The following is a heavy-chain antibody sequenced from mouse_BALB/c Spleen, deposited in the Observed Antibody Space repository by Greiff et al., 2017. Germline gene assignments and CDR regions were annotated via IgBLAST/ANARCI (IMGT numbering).Heavy chain of an antibody. CDR3: ARSLYYDYVPFAY. CDR1: GYSITSDYA. Sequence: EVHLVEPGPGLVKPSQSLSLTCTVTGYSITSDYAWNWIRQFPGNKLEWMGYISYSGSTSYNPSLKSRISITRDTSKNQFFLQLNSVTTEDTATYYCARSLYYDYVPFAYWGQGTLVTVSA. D-gene: IGHD2-4*01. CDR2: ISYSGST. J-gene: IGHJ3*01. V-gene: IGHV3-2*02.